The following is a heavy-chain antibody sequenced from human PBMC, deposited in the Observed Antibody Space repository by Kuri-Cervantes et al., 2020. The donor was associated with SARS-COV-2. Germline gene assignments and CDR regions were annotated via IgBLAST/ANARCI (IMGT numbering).Heavy chain of an antibody. CDR1: GFTFSSYW. CDR2: IKQDGSEK. Sequence: GGSLRLSCAASGFTFSSYWMSWVRQAPGKGLECVANIKQDGSEKYYVDSVKGRFTISRDNAKNSLYLQMNSLRAEDTAMYYCARLDRGYCSSTSCYMGAFDIWGQGTMVTVSS. CDR3: ARLDRGYCSSTSCYMGAFDI. J-gene: IGHJ3*02. V-gene: IGHV3-7*05. D-gene: IGHD2-2*02.